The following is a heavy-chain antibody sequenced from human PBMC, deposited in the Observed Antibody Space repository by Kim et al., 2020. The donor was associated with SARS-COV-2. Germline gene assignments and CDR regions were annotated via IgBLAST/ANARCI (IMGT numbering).Heavy chain of an antibody. J-gene: IGHJ4*02. Sequence: ASVKVSCKASGYTFTSYAMNWVRQAPGQGLEWMGWINTNTGNPTYAQGFTGRFVFSLDTSVSTAYLQISSLKAEDTAVYYCARALDLRFGELLYNPIVNCTFAFWGQGTLLTVSS. CDR3: ARALDLRFGELLYNPIVNCTFAF. D-gene: IGHD3-10*01. CDR1: GYTFTSYA. CDR2: INTNTGNP. V-gene: IGHV7-4-1*02.